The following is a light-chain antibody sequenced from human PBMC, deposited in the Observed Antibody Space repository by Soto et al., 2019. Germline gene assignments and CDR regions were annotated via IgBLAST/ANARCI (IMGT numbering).Light chain of an antibody. V-gene: IGKV3-20*01. CDR1: QSVSSNS. J-gene: IGKJ5*01. CDR2: GAP. Sequence: EIVLTQSPGTLSLSPGERATLSCRASQSVSSNSLAWYHQKPGQPPRLLMYGAPSRATGIPDRFSGSGSGTHFTLTISRLEPDDFAMYYCQQYGSSLITFGQGTRLEIE. CDR3: QQYGSSLIT.